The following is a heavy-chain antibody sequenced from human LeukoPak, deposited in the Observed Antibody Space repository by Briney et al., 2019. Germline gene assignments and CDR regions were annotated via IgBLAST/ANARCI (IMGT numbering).Heavy chain of an antibody. D-gene: IGHD3-3*02. CDR2: IRYDGSNK. V-gene: IGHV3-30*02. CDR3: ASSAAFLEWPYYYYYMAV. Sequence: PGGSLRLSCAASGFTFSSYGMHWVRQAPGKGLEWVALIRYDGSNKYYADSVKGRFTISRDNSKNTLYLQMNSLRAEDTAVYYCASSAAFLEWPYYYYYMAVWGKGTTVTVSS. J-gene: IGHJ6*03. CDR1: GFTFSSYG.